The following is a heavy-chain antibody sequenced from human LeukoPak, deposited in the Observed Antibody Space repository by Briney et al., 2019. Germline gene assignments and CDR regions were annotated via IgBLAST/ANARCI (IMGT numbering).Heavy chain of an antibody. D-gene: IGHD4-17*01. CDR2: IYSGGTT. CDR3: ARGQSGEYYFDY. CDR1: GFSVSNNY. J-gene: IGHJ4*02. Sequence: GGSLRLSCEASGFSVSNNYMTWVRQAPGKGLEWVSVIYSGGTTYYGDSVEGRFTISRDNSRNTLNLQMNSLRAEDTAVYSCARGQSGEYYFDYWGQGTLVTVSS. V-gene: IGHV3-53*01.